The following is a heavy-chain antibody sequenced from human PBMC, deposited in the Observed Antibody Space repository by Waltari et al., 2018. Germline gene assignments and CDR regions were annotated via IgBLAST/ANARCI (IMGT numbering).Heavy chain of an antibody. CDR1: GYTFTSYA. Sequence: QVQLVQSGAEVKKPGASVKVSCKASGYTFTSYAMHWVRQAPGQRLEWMGGSNAGNGNTKYSQELPGRVTITRDTSASTAYMELSSLRSEDMAVYYCAREGGGDCPVCLDYWGQGTLVTVSS. D-gene: IGHD2-21*02. CDR3: AREGGGDCPVCLDY. J-gene: IGHJ4*02. CDR2: SNAGNGNT. V-gene: IGHV1-3*02.